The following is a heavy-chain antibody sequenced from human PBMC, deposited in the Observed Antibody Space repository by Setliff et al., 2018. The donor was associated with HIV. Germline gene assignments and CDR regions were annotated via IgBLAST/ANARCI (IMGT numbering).Heavy chain of an antibody. V-gene: IGHV3-53*01. D-gene: IGHD3-16*01. CDR2: LYGDGST. CDR1: GFSVSNNY. J-gene: IGHJ5*02. CDR3: AKGVKFLDP. Sequence: GSLRLPCEVSGFSVSNNYMTWVRQAPGKGLEWVSALYGDGSTFYADSVQGRFTISRDDSNNLLFLQMNSLLAEDTAVYYCAKGVKFLDPWGQGTLVTVSS.